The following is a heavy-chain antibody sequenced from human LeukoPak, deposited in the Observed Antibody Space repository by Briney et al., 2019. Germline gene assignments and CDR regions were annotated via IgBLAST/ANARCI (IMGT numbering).Heavy chain of an antibody. Sequence: GGSLRLPCAVSGITLSNYGMSWVRQAPGKGLEWVAGISDSGGRTNYADSVKGRFTISRDNPNNTLYRQMNSLRAEDTAVYFCAKRGVVIRVILVGFHKEAYYFDSWGQGALVTVSS. D-gene: IGHD3-22*01. CDR1: GITLSNYG. CDR2: ISDSGGRT. J-gene: IGHJ4*02. V-gene: IGHV3-23*01. CDR3: AKRGVVIRVILVGFHKEAYYFDS.